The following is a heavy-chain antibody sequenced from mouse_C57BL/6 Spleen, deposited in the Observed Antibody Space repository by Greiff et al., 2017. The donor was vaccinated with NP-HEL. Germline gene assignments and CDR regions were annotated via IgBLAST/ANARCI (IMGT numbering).Heavy chain of an antibody. Sequence: VQLQQPGTELVKPGASVKLSCKASGYTFTSYWMHWVKQRPGQGLEWIGNINPSNGGTNYNEKFKSKATLTVDKSSSTAYMQLSSLTSEDSAVYDCARETPDYAWAMDYWGQGTSVTVSS. CDR2: INPSNGGT. CDR3: ARETPDYAWAMDY. D-gene: IGHD2-4*01. CDR1: GYTFTSYW. J-gene: IGHJ4*01. V-gene: IGHV1-53*01.